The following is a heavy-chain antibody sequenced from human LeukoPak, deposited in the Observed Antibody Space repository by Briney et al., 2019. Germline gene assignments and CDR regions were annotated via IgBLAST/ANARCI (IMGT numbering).Heavy chain of an antibody. Sequence: SETLSLTCTVSGGSISSGDYYWSWIRQPPGKGLEWIGYIYYSGSTYYNPSLKSRVTISVDTTKNQFSLKLSSVTAADTAVYYCARTLTGDSHYFDYWGQGTLVTVSS. J-gene: IGHJ4*02. D-gene: IGHD7-27*01. V-gene: IGHV4-30-4*01. CDR2: IYYSGST. CDR1: GGSISSGDYY. CDR3: ARTLTGDSHYFDY.